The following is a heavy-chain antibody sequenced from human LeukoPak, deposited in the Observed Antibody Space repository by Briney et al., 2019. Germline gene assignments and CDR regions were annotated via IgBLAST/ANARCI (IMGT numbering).Heavy chain of an antibody. Sequence: GGSLRLSCAASGFTFSSYDMHWVRQAPGKGVEWVAVISYDGSNKYYADSVKGRFTISRDNSKNTLYLQMNSLRAEDTAVYYCASFRSDSFDYWGQGTLVTVSS. J-gene: IGHJ4*02. CDR2: ISYDGSNK. CDR3: ASFRSDSFDY. D-gene: IGHD3-10*01. CDR1: GFTFSSYD. V-gene: IGHV3-30-3*01.